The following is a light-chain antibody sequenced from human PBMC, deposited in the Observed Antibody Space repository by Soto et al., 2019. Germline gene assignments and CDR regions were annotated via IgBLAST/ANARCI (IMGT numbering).Light chain of an antibody. V-gene: IGKV3-20*01. CDR1: QSVSSSY. CDR3: QQYGSSTGYT. CDR2: DAS. Sequence: EIVLTQSPGTLSLSPGERAILSCRASQSVSSSYLAWYQQKPGQAPRLLIYDASSRATGIPDRFSGSGSGTDFTLTIRRLEPEDFAVYYCQQYGSSTGYTFGQGTKLEIK. J-gene: IGKJ2*01.